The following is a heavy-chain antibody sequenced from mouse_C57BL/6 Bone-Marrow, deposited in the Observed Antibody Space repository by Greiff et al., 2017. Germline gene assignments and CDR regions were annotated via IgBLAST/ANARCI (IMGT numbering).Heavy chain of an antibody. V-gene: IGHV1-64*01. Sequence: QVQLQQPGAELVKPGASVKLSCKASGYTFTSYWMHWVKQRPGQGLEWIGMIHPTSGSTNYNEKFKSKATLTVDKSSSTAYMQLSSLTSEDSAVYYCARGYYGSLYFDYWGQGTTLTVSS. CDR1: GYTFTSYW. CDR3: ARGYYGSLYFDY. D-gene: IGHD1-1*01. J-gene: IGHJ2*01. CDR2: IHPTSGST.